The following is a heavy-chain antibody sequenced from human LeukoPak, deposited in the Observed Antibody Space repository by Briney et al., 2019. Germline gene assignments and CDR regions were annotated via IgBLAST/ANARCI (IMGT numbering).Heavy chain of an antibody. Sequence: ASVKVSCKASGYTFTGYYMHWVRQAPGQGLEWMGWINPNSGGTNYAQKFQGRVTMTRDTSISTAYMELSRLRSDDTAVYYCARSKSIVGAGGHWGQGTLVTVSS. V-gene: IGHV1-2*02. CDR3: ARSKSIVGAGGH. CDR1: GYTFTGYY. D-gene: IGHD1-26*01. J-gene: IGHJ4*02. CDR2: INPNSGGT.